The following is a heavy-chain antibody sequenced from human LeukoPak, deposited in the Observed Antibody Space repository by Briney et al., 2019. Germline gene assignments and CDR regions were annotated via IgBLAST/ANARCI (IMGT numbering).Heavy chain of an antibody. CDR2: IRYDGSNK. J-gene: IGHJ4*02. CDR1: GFTFSSYG. V-gene: IGHV3-30*02. CDR3: AGSWYVRYYFDY. D-gene: IGHD6-13*01. Sequence: GGSLRLSCAASGFTFSSYGMHWVRQAPGKGLEWVAFIRYDGSNKYYADSVKGRFTISRDNSKNTLYLQMNSLRAEDTAVYYCAGSWYVRYYFDYWGQGTLVTVSS.